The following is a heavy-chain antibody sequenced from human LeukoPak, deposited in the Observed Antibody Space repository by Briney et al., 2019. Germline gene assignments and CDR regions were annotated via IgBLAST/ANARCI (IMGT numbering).Heavy chain of an antibody. CDR2: IRYDGSNK. V-gene: IGHV3-30*02. Sequence: GGSLRLSCAASGFTFSSYGMHWVRQAPGKGLEWVAFIRYDGSNKYYADSVKGRFTISRDNSKNTLYLQMNSLRAEDTAVYYCAKRYCSGGSCYSGVDYWGQGTLVTVSS. CDR1: GFTFSSYG. CDR3: AKRYCSGGSCYSGVDY. D-gene: IGHD2-15*01. J-gene: IGHJ4*02.